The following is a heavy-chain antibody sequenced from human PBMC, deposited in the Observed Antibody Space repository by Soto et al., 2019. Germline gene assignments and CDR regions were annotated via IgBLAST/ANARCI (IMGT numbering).Heavy chain of an antibody. J-gene: IGHJ6*02. Sequence: ASVKVSCKASGYTFTTHAMHWVRQAPGQSLEWMGWINGGTGQTKHSQRFQGRVNITRDTSASTAYMELSSLRSEDTAVYYCARGKGMEENYCYYGLDIWGQGTTVTVSS. CDR1: GYTFTTHA. CDR3: ARGKGMEENYCYYGLDI. CDR2: INGGTGQT. D-gene: IGHD1-1*01. V-gene: IGHV1-3*01.